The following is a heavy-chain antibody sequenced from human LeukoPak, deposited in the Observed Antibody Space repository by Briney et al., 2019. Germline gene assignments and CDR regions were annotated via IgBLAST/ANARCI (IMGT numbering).Heavy chain of an antibody. J-gene: IGHJ4*02. CDR2: ISSSGSTI. V-gene: IGHV3-11*01. D-gene: IGHD4-17*01. CDR3: ARVRAATVTTDY. CDR1: RFIFDDYG. Sequence: GGSLRLSCAASRFIFDDYGMSWIRQAPGKGLEWVSYISSSGSTIYYADSVKGRFTISRDNAKNSLYLQMNSLRAEDTAVYYCARVRAATVTTDYWGQGTLVTVSS.